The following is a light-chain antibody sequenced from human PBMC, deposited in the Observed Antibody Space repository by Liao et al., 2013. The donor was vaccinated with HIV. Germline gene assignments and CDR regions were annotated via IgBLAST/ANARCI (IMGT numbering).Light chain of an antibody. V-gene: IGLV3-1*01. CDR2: QDR. J-gene: IGLJ2*01. Sequence: SYEVTQPPSVSVSPGQTASISCSGDKLGNKYVCWYQQKPGQSPVLVISQDRERPSGIPERFSGSNSGNTATLTISGTQPMDEADYYCQVWDSSSDHVVFGGGTKLTVL. CDR1: KLGNKY. CDR3: QVWDSSSDHVV.